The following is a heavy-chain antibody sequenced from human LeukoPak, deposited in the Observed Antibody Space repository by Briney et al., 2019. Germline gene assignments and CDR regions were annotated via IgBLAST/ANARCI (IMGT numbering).Heavy chain of an antibody. CDR3: ARSPDPWGGYYPFDY. CDR2: MNPNSGNT. D-gene: IGHD3-3*01. V-gene: IGHV1-8*01. J-gene: IGHJ4*02. CDR1: GYTFTSYD. Sequence: ASVKVSCKASGYTFTSYDINWVRQATGQGLEWMGWMNPNSGNTGYAQKFQGRVTMTRNTSISTAYMELSSLRSEDSAVYYCARSPDPWGGYYPFDYWGQGTLVTVSS.